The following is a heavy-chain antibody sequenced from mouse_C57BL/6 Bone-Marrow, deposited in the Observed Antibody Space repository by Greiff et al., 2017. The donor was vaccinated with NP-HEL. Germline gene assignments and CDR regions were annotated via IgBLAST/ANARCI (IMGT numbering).Heavy chain of an antibody. V-gene: IGHV1-18*01. J-gene: IGHJ1*03. D-gene: IGHD2-3*01. CDR3: ARGIYDGFSSFDV. Sequence: EVQLQQSGPELVKPGASVKIPCKASGYTFTDYNMDWVKQSHGKSLEWIGDINPNNGGTIYNQKFKGKATLTVDKSSSTAYMELRSLTSEDTAVYYCARGIYDGFSSFDVWGTGTTVTVSS. CDR2: INPNNGGT. CDR1: GYTFTDYN.